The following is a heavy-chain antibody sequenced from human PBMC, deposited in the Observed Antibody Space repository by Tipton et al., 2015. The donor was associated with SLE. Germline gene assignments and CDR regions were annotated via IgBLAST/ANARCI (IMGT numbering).Heavy chain of an antibody. CDR1: GGSFSGYY. Sequence: TLSLTCAVYGGSFSGYYWSWIRQPPGKGLEWIGEINHSGSTNYNPSLKSRVTISLDTSKNQFSLKLSSVTAADTAVYYCARAGRAVLADIWGQGTMVTVSS. CDR2: INHSGST. V-gene: IGHV4-34*01. D-gene: IGHD1-26*01. CDR3: ARAGRAVLADI. J-gene: IGHJ3*02.